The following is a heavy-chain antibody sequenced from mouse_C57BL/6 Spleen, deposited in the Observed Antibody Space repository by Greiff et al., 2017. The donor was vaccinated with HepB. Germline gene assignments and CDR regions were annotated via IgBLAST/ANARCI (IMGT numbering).Heavy chain of an antibody. J-gene: IGHJ4*01. CDR1: GYSFTGYF. Sequence: VQLKESGPELVKPGDSVKISCKASGYSFTGYFMNWVMQSHGKSLEWIGRINPYNGDTFYNQKFKGKATLTVDKSSSTAHMELRSLTSEDSAVYYCARGFYYYGSSYDAMDYWGQGTSVTVSS. CDR2: INPYNGDT. D-gene: IGHD1-1*01. V-gene: IGHV1-20*01. CDR3: ARGFYYYGSSYDAMDY.